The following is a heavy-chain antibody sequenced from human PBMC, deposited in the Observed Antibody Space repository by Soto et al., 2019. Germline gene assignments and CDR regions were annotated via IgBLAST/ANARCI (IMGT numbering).Heavy chain of an antibody. D-gene: IGHD3-16*02. CDR3: AREESSRIERWFDP. CDR1: TASISSGSYC. CDR2: ISYSGST. V-gene: IGHV4-31*03. Sequence: TLSLTSTVSTASISSGSYCCTWIRQHPGKGLEWIGYISYSGSTHYNPSPKTRLTISLDTSKNQFSLTLSSVTAADTAVYYCAREESSRIERWFDPWGQGTLVTVSS. J-gene: IGHJ5*02.